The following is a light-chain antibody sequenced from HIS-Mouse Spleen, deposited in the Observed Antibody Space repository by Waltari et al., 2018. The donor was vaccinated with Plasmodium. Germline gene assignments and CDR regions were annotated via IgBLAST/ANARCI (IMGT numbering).Light chain of an antibody. J-gene: IGKJ3*01. CDR3: QQYNNWSFT. CDR1: QSVSIN. CDR2: GAS. Sequence: EIVMTQSPATLSVSPGERATLSCRASQSVSINLAWYQQKPGQAPRLLIYGASTRATGIPARFSGSVSGTEFTLTISSLQSEDFAVYYCQQYNNWSFTFGPGTKVDIK. V-gene: IGKV3-15*01.